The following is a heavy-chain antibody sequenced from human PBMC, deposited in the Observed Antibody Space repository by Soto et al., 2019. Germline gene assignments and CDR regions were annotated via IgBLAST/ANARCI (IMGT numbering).Heavy chain of an antibody. Sequence: GGSLRLSCEASGFTFRSSWMSWVRQAPGKGLEWVSYIKPDGSETYYVDSVRGRFTISRGNAKNALYLQMNSLRAEDTALYYCARDPSFGAFDVWGQGTTVTVS. CDR3: ARDPSFGAFDV. CDR1: GFTFRSSW. V-gene: IGHV3-7*01. D-gene: IGHD3-10*01. J-gene: IGHJ6*02. CDR2: IKPDGSET.